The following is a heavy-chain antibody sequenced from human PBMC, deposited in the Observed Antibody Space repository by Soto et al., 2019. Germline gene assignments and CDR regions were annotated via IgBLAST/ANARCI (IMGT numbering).Heavy chain of an antibody. CDR3: ARDGTYYYDSSGYRPPAH. CDR2: ISVYSGNT. Sequence: GASVKVSCKASGYTFSNYGINWVRQAPGQGLEWMGWISVYSGNTNYAEKVQGRVTMTTDTSTSTAYLDLRSLRSDDTAVYCCARDGTYYYDSSGYRPPAHWGQGTLVTVSS. J-gene: IGHJ1*01. CDR1: GYTFSNYG. D-gene: IGHD3-22*01. V-gene: IGHV1-18*01.